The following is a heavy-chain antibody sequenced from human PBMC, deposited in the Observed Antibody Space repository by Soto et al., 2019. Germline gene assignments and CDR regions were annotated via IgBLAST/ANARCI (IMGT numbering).Heavy chain of an antibody. CDR1: GLIFSDYH. J-gene: IGHJ6*02. CDR2: SRRKANSYTT. CDR3: AMLGGWSGGSNDMDV. Sequence: EVQLVESGGGLVQPGGSLRLSCAASGLIFSDYHMDWVRQAPGKGLEWVGRSRRKANSYTTEYAAAVKGSCTISRDDAKDSLYLQMNSLKTEDTAVYYCAMLGGWSGGSNDMDVWGQGTTVTVSS. V-gene: IGHV3-72*01. D-gene: IGHD6-19*01.